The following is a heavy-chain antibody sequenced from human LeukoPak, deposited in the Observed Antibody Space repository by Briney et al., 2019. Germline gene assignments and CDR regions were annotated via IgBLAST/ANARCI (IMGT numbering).Heavy chain of an antibody. CDR3: ARDVSYYDFWSGEVYYYYYMDV. Sequence: SETLSLTCTVSGGSISSYYWSWIRQPPGKGLEWIGYIYYSGSTNYNPSLKSRVTISVDTSKNQFSLKLSSVTAADTAVYYCARDVSYYDFWSGEVYYYYYMDVWGKGTTVTVSS. V-gene: IGHV4-59*01. J-gene: IGHJ6*03. CDR2: IYYSGST. D-gene: IGHD3-3*01. CDR1: GGSISSYY.